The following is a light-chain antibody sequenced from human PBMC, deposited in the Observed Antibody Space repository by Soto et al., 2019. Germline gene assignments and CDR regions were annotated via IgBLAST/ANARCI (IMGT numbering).Light chain of an antibody. CDR1: SSNIGSNT. CDR3: TTWDDSLNGVV. J-gene: IGLJ2*01. CDR2: NNN. Sequence: QSVLTQPPSASGTPGQRVTISCSGGSSNIGSNTVNWYHQLPGTAPKLLIYNNNQRPSGVPDRFSGSTSGTSASLAISGLLSEDEADYYCTTWDDSLNGVVFGGGTKLTVL. V-gene: IGLV1-44*01.